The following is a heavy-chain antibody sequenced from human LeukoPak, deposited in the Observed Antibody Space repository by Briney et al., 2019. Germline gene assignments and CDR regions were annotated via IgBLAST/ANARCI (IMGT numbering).Heavy chain of an antibody. CDR1: GGSISSGGYS. Sequence: SQTLSLTCAVSGGSISSGGYSWSWIRQPPGKGLEWIGYIYHSGSTYYNPSLKSRVTISVDRSKNQFSLKLSSVTAADTAVYYCARSSVPAAIGWFDPWGQGTLVTVSS. CDR2: IYHSGST. J-gene: IGHJ5*02. CDR3: ARSSVPAAIGWFDP. D-gene: IGHD2-2*01. V-gene: IGHV4-30-2*01.